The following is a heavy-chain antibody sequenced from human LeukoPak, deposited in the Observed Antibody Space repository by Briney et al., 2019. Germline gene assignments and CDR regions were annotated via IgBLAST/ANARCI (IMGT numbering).Heavy chain of an antibody. CDR2: ISGSGGST. D-gene: IGHD6-19*01. CDR3: AKALGQWLVLYYFDY. V-gene: IGHV3-23*01. J-gene: IGHJ4*02. Sequence: GGSLRPSCAASGFTFSSYAMSWVRQAPGKGLEWVSAISGSGGSTYYADSVKGRFTISRDNSKNTLYLQMNSLRAEDTAVYYCAKALGQWLVLYYFDYWGQGTLVTVSS. CDR1: GFTFSSYA.